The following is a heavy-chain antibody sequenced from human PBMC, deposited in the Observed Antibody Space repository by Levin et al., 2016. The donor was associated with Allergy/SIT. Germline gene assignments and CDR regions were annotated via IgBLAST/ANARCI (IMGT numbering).Heavy chain of an antibody. Sequence: GESLKISCAASGFTFSSYAMNWVRQAPGKGLEWVSVISGSGGSTYYADSVKGRFTMSRDNSKNTLYLQMNSLRAGDTAVYYCARDQGAVVTPILRVWGQGTLVTVSS. CDR3: ARDQGAVVTPILRV. CDR1: GFTFSSYA. D-gene: IGHD4-23*01. V-gene: IGHV3-23*01. J-gene: IGHJ4*02. CDR2: ISGSGGST.